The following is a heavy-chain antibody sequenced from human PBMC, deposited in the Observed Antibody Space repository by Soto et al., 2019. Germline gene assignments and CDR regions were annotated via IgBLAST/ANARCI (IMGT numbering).Heavy chain of an antibody. CDR2: IGTAGDT. V-gene: IGHV3-13*01. CDR3: ARGRRESWSGSINWGAFDI. Sequence: GGSLRLSCAASGFTFSSYDMHWVRQATGKGLEWVSAIGTAGDTYYPGSVKGRFTISRENAKNSLYLQMNSLRAGDTAVYYCARGRRESWSGSINWGAFDIWGQGTMATVSS. J-gene: IGHJ3*02. CDR1: GFTFSSYD. D-gene: IGHD3-3*01.